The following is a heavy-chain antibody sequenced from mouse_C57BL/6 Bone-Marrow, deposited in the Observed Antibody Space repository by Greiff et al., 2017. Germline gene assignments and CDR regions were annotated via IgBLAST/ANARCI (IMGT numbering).Heavy chain of an antibody. D-gene: IGHD1-1*01. CDR2: INPNNGGT. CDR3: ASWGVYYGSSYPYYFDY. CDR1: GYTFTDYY. V-gene: IGHV1-26*01. J-gene: IGHJ2*01. Sequence: EVQLQQSGPELVKPGASVKISCKASGYTFTDYYMNWVKQSHGKSLEWIGDINPNNGGTSYNQKFKGKATLTVDKSSSTAYMELRSLTSEDSAVYYCASWGVYYGSSYPYYFDYWGQGTTLTVSS.